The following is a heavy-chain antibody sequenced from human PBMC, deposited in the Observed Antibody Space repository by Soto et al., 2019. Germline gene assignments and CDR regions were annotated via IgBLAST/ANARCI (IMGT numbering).Heavy chain of an antibody. Sequence: PGGSLRLSCAASGFTFDDYTMHWVRQAPGKGLEWVSLISWDGGSTYYADSVKGRFTISRDNSKNSLYLQMNSLRTEDTALYYCAKDIAARPTYYYYGMDVWGQGTTVTVSS. CDR2: ISWDGGST. V-gene: IGHV3-43*01. CDR3: AKDIAARPTYYYYGMDV. J-gene: IGHJ6*02. CDR1: GFTFDDYT. D-gene: IGHD6-6*01.